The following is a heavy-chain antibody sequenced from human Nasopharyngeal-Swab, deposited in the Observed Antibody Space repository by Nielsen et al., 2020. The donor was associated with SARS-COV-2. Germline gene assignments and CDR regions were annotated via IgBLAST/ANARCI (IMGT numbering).Heavy chain of an antibody. D-gene: IGHD3-9*01. CDR1: GFTFSSYW. Sequence: GESLKISCAASGFTFSSYWMSWVRQAPGKGLEWVANIKQDGSEKYYVDSVKGRFTISRDNAKNSLYLQMNSLRAEDTAVYYCASVLVGSSWALHIYDILTCYYSDYWGQGTLVTVSS. V-gene: IGHV3-7*01. CDR2: IKQDGSEK. CDR3: ASVLVGSSWALHIYDILTCYYSDY. J-gene: IGHJ4*02.